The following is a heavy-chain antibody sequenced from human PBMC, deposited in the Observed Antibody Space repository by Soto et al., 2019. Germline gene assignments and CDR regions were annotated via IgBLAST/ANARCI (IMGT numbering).Heavy chain of an antibody. CDR1: GYTFTSYG. CDR2: ISAYNGNT. V-gene: IGHV1-18*01. J-gene: IGHJ5*02. D-gene: IGHD6-13*01. CDR3: ARLTGYSSSWYVGWFDP. Sequence: ASVKVSCKASGYTFTSYGISWVRQAPGQGLEWMGWISAYNGNTNYAQKLQGRVTMTTDTSTSTAYMELGSLRSDDTAVYYCARLTGYSSSWYVGWFDPWGQGTLVTVSS.